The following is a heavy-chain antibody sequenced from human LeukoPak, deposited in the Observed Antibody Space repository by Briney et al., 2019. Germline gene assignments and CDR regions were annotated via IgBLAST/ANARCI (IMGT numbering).Heavy chain of an antibody. D-gene: IGHD2-2*01. Sequence: PGGSLRLSCTASGFIFSSYWMTWVRQAPGKGLEWVANIKQDGNEKYYVDSVKGRFTISGDNAQNSLYLQMNSLRADDTAVYYCARKLGYCTGASCYVDYWGQGTLVTVSS. CDR1: GFIFSSYW. V-gene: IGHV3-7*03. CDR2: IKQDGNEK. CDR3: ARKLGYCTGASCYVDY. J-gene: IGHJ4*02.